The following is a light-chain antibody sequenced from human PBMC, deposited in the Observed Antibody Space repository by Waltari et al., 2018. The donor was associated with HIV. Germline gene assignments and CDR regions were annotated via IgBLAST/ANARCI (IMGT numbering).Light chain of an antibody. Sequence: QSVLTQPPSVSGAPGQRVTISCTGSSSNIGAGYHVHWYQQLPGTAPKLLSYGNSKRPSGVPYRFSGSKSGTSASLAITGLQAEDEADYHCQSHDSSLSGYVFGTGTKVTVL. CDR3: QSHDSSLSGYV. V-gene: IGLV1-40*01. CDR1: SSNIGAGYH. CDR2: GNS. J-gene: IGLJ1*01.